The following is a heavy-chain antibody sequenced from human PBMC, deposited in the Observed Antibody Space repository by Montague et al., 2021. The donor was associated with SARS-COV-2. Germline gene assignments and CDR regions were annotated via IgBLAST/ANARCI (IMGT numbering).Heavy chain of an antibody. CDR3: ARAFVVVIVIDAFDI. D-gene: IGHD2-21*01. V-gene: IGHV4-31*03. CDR2: IYYSGST. CDR1: GGSISSGGYY. Sequence: SETLSLTCTVSGGSISSGGYYLSWIRQHPGKGLEWIGYIYYSGSTYYNPSLKSRVTISVDTSKNQFSLKLSSVTAADTAVYYCARAFVVVIVIDAFDIWGQGTMVTVSS. J-gene: IGHJ3*02.